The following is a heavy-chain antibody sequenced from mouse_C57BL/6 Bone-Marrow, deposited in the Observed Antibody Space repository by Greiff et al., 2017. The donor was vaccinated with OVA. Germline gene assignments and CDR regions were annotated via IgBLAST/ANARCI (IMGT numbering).Heavy chain of an antibody. CDR1: GYTFTDYE. Sequence: QVQLQQSGAELVRPGASVTLSCKASGYTFTDYEIHWVKQTPVHGLEWIGAIDPETGGTAYNQKFKGKAILTADKSSSTAYMELRSLTSEDSAVYYCTRSYSNYGDFDYWGQGTTLTVSS. CDR2: IDPETGGT. CDR3: TRSYSNYGDFDY. J-gene: IGHJ2*01. V-gene: IGHV1-15*01. D-gene: IGHD2-5*01.